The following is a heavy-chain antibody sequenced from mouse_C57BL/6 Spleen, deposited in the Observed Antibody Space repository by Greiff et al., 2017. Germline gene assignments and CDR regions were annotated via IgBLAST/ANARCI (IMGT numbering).Heavy chain of an antibody. V-gene: IGHV1-61*01. CDR3: AREERYYYGSSYDY. Sequence: QVHVKQPGAELVRPGSSVKLSCKASGYTFTSYWMDWVKQRPGQGLEWIGNIYPSDSETHYNQKFKDKATLTVDKSSSTAYMQLSSLTSEDSAVYYCAREERYYYGSSYDYWGQGTTLTVSS. J-gene: IGHJ2*01. D-gene: IGHD1-1*01. CDR2: IYPSDSET. CDR1: GYTFTSYW.